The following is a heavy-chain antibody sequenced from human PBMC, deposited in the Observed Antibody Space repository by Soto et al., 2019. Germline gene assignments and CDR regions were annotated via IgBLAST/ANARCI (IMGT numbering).Heavy chain of an antibody. Sequence: GASVKVSWSASGDSLTSRDINRGRQSAEQGLEWLGSIKPYSGITAYAQKFQGRVSMTRSSSIITAYMELRRLTSEDTAVYYCARGLRSYDSSGHGVNWFDPWRQGTLVTVPS. CDR1: GDSLTSRD. V-gene: IGHV1-8*01. CDR2: IKPYSGIT. D-gene: IGHD3-22*01. CDR3: ARGLRSYDSSGHGVNWFDP. J-gene: IGHJ5*02.